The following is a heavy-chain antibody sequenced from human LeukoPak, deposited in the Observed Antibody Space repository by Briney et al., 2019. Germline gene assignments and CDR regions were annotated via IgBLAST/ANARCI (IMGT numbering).Heavy chain of an antibody. CDR3: AKGAFYYDSSAYSD. CDR2: IKQDGSEK. J-gene: IGHJ4*02. CDR1: GFIFSSFW. Sequence: PGGSLRLSCAASGFIFSSFWMTWVRQAPGKGLEWVANIKQDGSEKYYVDSVKGRFTISRDNAKKSLYLQMNSLRAEDTAVYYCAKGAFYYDSSAYSDWGQGTLVTVSS. D-gene: IGHD3-22*01. V-gene: IGHV3-7*03.